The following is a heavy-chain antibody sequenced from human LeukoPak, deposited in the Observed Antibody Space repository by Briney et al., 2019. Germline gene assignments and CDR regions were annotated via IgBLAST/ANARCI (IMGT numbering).Heavy chain of an antibody. D-gene: IGHD3-9*01. CDR2: ISYDGSNK. CDR3: ARDMQLRYFDWLTKVGFAGMDV. Sequence: PGRSLRLSCAASGFTFSSYAMHWVRQAPGKGLGWVAVISYDGSNKYYADSVKGRFTISRDNSKNTLYLQMNSLRAEDTAVYYCARDMQLRYFDWLTKVGFAGMDVWGQGTTVTVSS. J-gene: IGHJ6*02. CDR1: GFTFSSYA. V-gene: IGHV3-30-3*01.